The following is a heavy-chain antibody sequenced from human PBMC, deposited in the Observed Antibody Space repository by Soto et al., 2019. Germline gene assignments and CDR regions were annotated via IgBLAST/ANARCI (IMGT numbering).Heavy chain of an antibody. CDR2: IDWDDDK. V-gene: IGHV2-70*01. J-gene: IGHJ6*02. CDR1: GFSLSTSGLC. CDR3: ARIQSGSSRWYEVHYYYGMDV. Sequence: SGPTLVNPTQTLTLTCTFSGFSLSTSGLCVSWIRQPPGKALEWLALIDWDDDKYYSTSLKTRLTISKDTAKNQVVLTMTSMDPVDTATYYCARIQSGSSRWYEVHYYYGMDVWGQGATVTVSS. D-gene: IGHD6-13*01.